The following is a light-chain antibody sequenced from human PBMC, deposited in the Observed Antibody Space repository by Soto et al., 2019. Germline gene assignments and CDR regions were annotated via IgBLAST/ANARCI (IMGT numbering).Light chain of an antibody. CDR3: NSYTTRSTYV. CDR2: EVN. J-gene: IGLJ1*01. V-gene: IGLV2-14*01. Sequence: QSVLTQPASVSGSPGQSITISCTGTSSDVGGYNYVSWYQQHPGKAPKLMIYEVNNRLSGVSNRFSGSKSGNTASLTISGLEAEDEADYYCNSYTTRSTYVFGTATKVAVL. CDR1: SSDVGGYNY.